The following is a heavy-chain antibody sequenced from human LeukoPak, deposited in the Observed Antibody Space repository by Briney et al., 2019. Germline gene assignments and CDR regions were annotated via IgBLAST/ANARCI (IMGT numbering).Heavy chain of an antibody. CDR2: IDPNSGGT. Sequence: ASVKVSCKASGYTFTDYYMHWVRQAPGQGPEWMGWIDPNSGGTVYAQKFQGRLTMARDTSINTAYMEVSGLRSDDTAVYYCARDGVARGVIVYWGQGTLVTVSS. CDR3: ARDGVARGVIVY. J-gene: IGHJ4*02. D-gene: IGHD3-10*01. CDR1: GYTFTDYY. V-gene: IGHV1-2*02.